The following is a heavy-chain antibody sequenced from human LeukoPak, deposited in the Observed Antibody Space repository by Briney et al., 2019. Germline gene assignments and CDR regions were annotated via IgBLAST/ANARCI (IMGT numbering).Heavy chain of an antibody. D-gene: IGHD3-10*01. V-gene: IGHV4-31*03. Sequence: SETLSLTCTVSGGSIGSGGYYWSWIRQHPGKGLEWIGYIYYSGSTYYNPSLKSRVTISVDTSKNQFSLKLSSVTAADTAEYYCARAPHYYGSGAFDYWGQGTLVTVSS. CDR2: IYYSGST. CDR3: ARAPHYYGSGAFDY. CDR1: GGSIGSGGYY. J-gene: IGHJ4*02.